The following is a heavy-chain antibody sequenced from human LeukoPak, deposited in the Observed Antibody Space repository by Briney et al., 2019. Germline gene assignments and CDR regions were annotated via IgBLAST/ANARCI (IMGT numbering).Heavy chain of an antibody. J-gene: IGHJ4*02. CDR3: ARGQWLSAY. Sequence: GXSXXXYYWXWXXXXPGKGLEWIGEINHSGSTNYNPSLKSRVTISVDTSKNQFSLKLSSVTAADTAVYYCARGQWLSAYWGQGTLVTVSS. D-gene: IGHD6-19*01. CDR2: INHSGST. V-gene: IGHV4-34*01. CDR1: GXSXXXYY.